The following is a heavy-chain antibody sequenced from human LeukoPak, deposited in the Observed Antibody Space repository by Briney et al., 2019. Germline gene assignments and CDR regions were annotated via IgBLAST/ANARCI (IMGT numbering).Heavy chain of an antibody. CDR1: GFTFSSYG. CDR3: ARDGEAPGYYYDSSGYYYV. J-gene: IGHJ4*02. Sequence: GRSLRLSCAASGFTFSSYGMHWVRQAPGKGLEWVAVIWYDGSNKYYADSVKGRFTISRDNSKNTLYLQMNSLRAEDTAAYYCARDGEAPGYYYDSSGYYYVWGQGTLVTVSS. D-gene: IGHD3-22*01. CDR2: IWYDGSNK. V-gene: IGHV3-33*01.